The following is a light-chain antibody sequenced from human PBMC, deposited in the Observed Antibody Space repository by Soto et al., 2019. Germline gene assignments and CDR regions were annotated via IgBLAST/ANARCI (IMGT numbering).Light chain of an antibody. J-gene: IGKJ4*01. CDR3: QQDDNYPLT. CDR2: GAS. CDR1: QSVSSN. Sequence: EIVMKMSPATLSVSQGERATLSCRASQSVSSNLAWYQQKPGQAPRLLIYGASSRATGIPARFSGSGSGTEFTLTTSNLQPDDFATYYCQQDDNYPLTFGGGTKVDIK. V-gene: IGKV3-15*01.